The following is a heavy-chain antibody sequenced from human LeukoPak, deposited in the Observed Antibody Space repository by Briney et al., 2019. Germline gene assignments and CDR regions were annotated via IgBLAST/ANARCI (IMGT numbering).Heavy chain of an antibody. D-gene: IGHD6-19*01. CDR2: VSSGGNIK. CDR3: ATDRISVAGIFDY. J-gene: IGHJ4*02. V-gene: IGHV3-30*03. CDR1: KFTFSNYG. Sequence: PGGSLRLSCTASKFTFSNYGMQWVRQAPGKGLEWVAVVSSGGNIKYYADSVRGRFTISRDNSRNTMYLQMDSLRVEDTAVYYCATDRISVAGIFDYWGQGTLVTVSS.